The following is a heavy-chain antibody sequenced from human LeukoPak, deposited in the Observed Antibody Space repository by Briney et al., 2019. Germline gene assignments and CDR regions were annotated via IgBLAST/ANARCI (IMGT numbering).Heavy chain of an antibody. Sequence: GGSLRLSCAASGFTFSSYGMHWVRQAPGKGLEWVAVIWYDGSNKYYADSVKGRFTISRDNSKNTLYLQMNSLRAEDTAVYYCAGVNYDFWSGYSHFDYWGQGTLVTVSS. V-gene: IGHV3-33*01. CDR3: AGVNYDFWSGYSHFDY. D-gene: IGHD3-3*01. CDR2: IWYDGSNK. J-gene: IGHJ4*02. CDR1: GFTFSSYG.